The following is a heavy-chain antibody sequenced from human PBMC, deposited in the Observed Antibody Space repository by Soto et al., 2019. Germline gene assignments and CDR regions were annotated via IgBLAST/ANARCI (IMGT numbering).Heavy chain of an antibody. CDR2: ITPGGGSA. CDR1: GFTFNSYA. J-gene: IGHJ4*02. CDR3: AKKYGYCRPCFDY. Sequence: EVQLLESGGDLVQPGGSLRLSCAASGFTFNSYAMSWVRQAPGKGLEWVSAITPGGGSAYYADSVKGRFTMSRDNSKNTVYLQMTSLRTEDTAIYYCAKKYGYCRPCFDYWGKGFLVSVSS. V-gene: IGHV3-23*01. D-gene: IGHD5-18*01.